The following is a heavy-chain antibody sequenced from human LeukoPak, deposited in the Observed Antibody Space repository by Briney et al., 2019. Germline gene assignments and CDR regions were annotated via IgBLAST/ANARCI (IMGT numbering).Heavy chain of an antibody. CDR1: GGSFSSSSYY. Sequence: SETLSLTCTASGGSFSSSSYYWGWIRQSPGKGLEWIGSLYNSGNTYYNPSLKSRVTVSVDTSKNHFSLKLSSVTAADTAVYYCARGKSVSAPYYFDYWGQGALVTVSS. CDR2: LYNSGNT. CDR3: ARGKSVSAPYYFDY. V-gene: IGHV4-39*02. D-gene: IGHD5/OR15-5a*01. J-gene: IGHJ4*02.